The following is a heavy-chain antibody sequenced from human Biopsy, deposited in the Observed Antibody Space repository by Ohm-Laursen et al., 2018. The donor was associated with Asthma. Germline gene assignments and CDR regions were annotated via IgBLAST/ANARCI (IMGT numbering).Heavy chain of an antibody. J-gene: IGHJ6*02. CDR2: LIPVLGTP. Sequence: GSSVKVSCKASGGTFGNYAISWVRQAPGQGLEWMGGLIPVLGTPDHAQMFEGRVTITADESTSTAYMELSSLSSEDTAVYYCERGYSGSDRIVYYYSGLEVWGQGTTVTVSS. V-gene: IGHV1-69*01. D-gene: IGHD5-12*01. CDR3: ERGYSGSDRIVYYYSGLEV. CDR1: GGTFGNYA.